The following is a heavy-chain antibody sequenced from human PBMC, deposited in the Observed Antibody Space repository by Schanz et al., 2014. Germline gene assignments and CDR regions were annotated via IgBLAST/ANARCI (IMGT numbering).Heavy chain of an antibody. Sequence: QVQLVESGGGVVQPGRSLRLSCAASGITLSGYGLHWVRQAPGKGLEWVGFISFDGRNTGYAHSVKGRFTISRDNSKNTLYLQMSSLRAEDTAVYYCAKVAPAATYLDSWGLGTLVTVSS. CDR2: ISFDGRNT. V-gene: IGHV3-30*18. CDR1: GITLSGYG. D-gene: IGHD2-2*01. J-gene: IGHJ4*02. CDR3: AKVAPAATYLDS.